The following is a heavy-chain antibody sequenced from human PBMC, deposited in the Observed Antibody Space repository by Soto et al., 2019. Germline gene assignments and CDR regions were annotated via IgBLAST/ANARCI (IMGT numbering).Heavy chain of an antibody. V-gene: IGHV1-2*04. CDR1: GYTFTGYY. J-gene: IGHJ6*02. Sequence: ASVKVSCKASGYTFTGYYMHWVRQAPGQGLEWMGWINPNSGGTNYAQKFQGWVTMTRDTSISTAYMELSRLRSDDTAVYYCARGPSSYSSSWYTTTNYYYYYGMDVWGQGTTVTVSS. CDR3: ARGPSSYSSSWYTTTNYYYYYGMDV. D-gene: IGHD6-13*01. CDR2: INPNSGGT.